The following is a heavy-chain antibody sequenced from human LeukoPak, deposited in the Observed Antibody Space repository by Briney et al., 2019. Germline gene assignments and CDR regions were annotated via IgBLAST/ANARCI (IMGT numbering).Heavy chain of an antibody. V-gene: IGHV4-30-4*01. Sequence: SQTLSLTCTVSGGSISSGDYYWSWIRQPPGKGLEWLGYIYYSGSTYYNPSLKSRVTISVDTSKNQFSLKLSSVTAADTAVYYCAREVGYCSSTSCYGDAFDIWGQGTMVTVSS. D-gene: IGHD2-2*01. J-gene: IGHJ3*02. CDR1: GGSISSGDYY. CDR2: IYYSGST. CDR3: AREVGYCSSTSCYGDAFDI.